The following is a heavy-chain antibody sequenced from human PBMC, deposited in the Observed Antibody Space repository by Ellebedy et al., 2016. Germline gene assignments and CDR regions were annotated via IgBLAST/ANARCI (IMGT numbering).Heavy chain of an antibody. CDR2: ISGYSGNT. CDR3: ARPIVGATGGGDYYYYGMDV. D-gene: IGHD1-26*01. J-gene: IGHJ6*02. V-gene: IGHV1-18*04. CDR1: GYTFTHYG. Sequence: ASVKVSCTTSGYTFTHYGITWVRQAPGQGLEWMGWISGYSGNTNYAQKFEDRVTMTIDTSTSTVYMELRSLRSDDTAEYYCARPIVGATGGGDYYYYGMDVWGQGTTVIVSS.